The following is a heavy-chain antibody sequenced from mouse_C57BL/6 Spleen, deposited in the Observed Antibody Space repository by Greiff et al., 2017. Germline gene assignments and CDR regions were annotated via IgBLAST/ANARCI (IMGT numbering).Heavy chain of an antibody. CDR3: AKPAYDYDAMDY. CDR1: GFSLTSYG. V-gene: IGHV2-3*01. CDR2: IWGDGSS. D-gene: IGHD6-5*01. J-gene: IGHJ4*01. Sequence: VKLLESGPGLVAPSPSLSITCTASGFSLTSYGVSWVRQPPGQGLEWLGVIWGDGSSTYHSALISRLSISKDNSKRQIFLKLNSLQTDDTATYDCAKPAYDYDAMDYWGQGTSVTVSS.